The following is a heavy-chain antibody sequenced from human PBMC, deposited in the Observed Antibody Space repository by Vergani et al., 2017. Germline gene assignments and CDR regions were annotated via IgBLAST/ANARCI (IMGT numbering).Heavy chain of an antibody. Sequence: QVQLVESGGGVVQPGRSLRLSCAASGFTFSSYGMHWVRQAPGKGLEWVAVISYDGSNKYYADPVKGRFTISRDNSKNTLYLQMNSLRAEDTAVYYCAKDRGEGDAFDIWGQGTMVTVSS. V-gene: IGHV3-30*18. D-gene: IGHD3-16*01. CDR1: GFTFSSYG. CDR3: AKDRGEGDAFDI. CDR2: ISYDGSNK. J-gene: IGHJ3*02.